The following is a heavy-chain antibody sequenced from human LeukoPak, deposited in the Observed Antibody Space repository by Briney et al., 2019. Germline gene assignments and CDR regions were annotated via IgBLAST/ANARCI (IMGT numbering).Heavy chain of an antibody. CDR2: FDPEDGET. D-gene: IGHD3-22*01. V-gene: IGHV1-24*01. J-gene: IGHJ4*02. CDR1: GYTLTELS. CDR3: ACQQDYYDSSTLPADY. Sequence: ASVKVSCKVSGYTLTELSMHWVRQAPGKGLEWMGGFDPEDGETIYAQKFQGRVTMTEDTSTDTAYMELSSLRSEDTAVYYCACQQDYYDSSTLPADYWGQGTLVTVSS.